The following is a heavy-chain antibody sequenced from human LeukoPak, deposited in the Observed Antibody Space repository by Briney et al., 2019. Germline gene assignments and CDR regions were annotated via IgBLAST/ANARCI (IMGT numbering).Heavy chain of an antibody. CDR3: AKDQAITLIRGTWD. J-gene: IGHJ4*02. CDR2: ISNDGSHR. V-gene: IGHV3-30*18. Sequence: SGGSLRLSCAASGFIFSSYDMHWVRQAPGKGLEWVAVISNDGSHRYYADSVKGRFTISRDNSKNTLYLQMNSLIAEDTAVYFCAKDQAITLIRGTWDWGQGTLVTVSS. CDR1: GFIFSSYD. D-gene: IGHD3-10*01.